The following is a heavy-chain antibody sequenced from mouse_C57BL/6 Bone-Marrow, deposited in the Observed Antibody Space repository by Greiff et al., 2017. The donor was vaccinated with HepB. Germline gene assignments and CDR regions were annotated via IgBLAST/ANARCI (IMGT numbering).Heavy chain of an antibody. D-gene: IGHD1-1*01. CDR1: GYSITSGYY. CDR2: ISYDGSN. Sequence: DVQLQESGPGLVKPSQSLSLTCSVTGYSITSGYYWNWIRQFPGNKLEWMGYISYDGSNNYNPSLKNLISITRDTSKNQFFLKLNSVTTEDTATYYCARGVYYGSSSYFDYWGQGTTLTVSS. CDR3: ARGVYYGSSSYFDY. J-gene: IGHJ2*01. V-gene: IGHV3-6*01.